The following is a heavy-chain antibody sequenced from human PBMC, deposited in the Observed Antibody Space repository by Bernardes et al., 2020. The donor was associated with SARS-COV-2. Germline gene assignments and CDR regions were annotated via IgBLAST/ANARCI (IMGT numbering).Heavy chain of an antibody. CDR3: ARASLDFWSGYYTSY. D-gene: IGHD3-3*01. Sequence: ASVKVSCKASGYTFTSYGISWVRQAPGQGLEWMGWISAYNGNTNYAQKLQGRVTMTTDTSTSTAYMELRSLRSDDTAVYYCARASLDFWSGYYTSYGGQGTLVTVSS. J-gene: IGHJ4*02. V-gene: IGHV1-18*01. CDR1: GYTFTSYG. CDR2: ISAYNGNT.